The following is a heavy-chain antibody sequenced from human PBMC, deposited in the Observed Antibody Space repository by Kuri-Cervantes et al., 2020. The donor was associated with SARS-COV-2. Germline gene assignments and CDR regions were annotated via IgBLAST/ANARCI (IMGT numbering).Heavy chain of an antibody. CDR1: GDSISSNN. Sequence: AGSLTLSCTVSGDSISSNNYYWGWIRRPPGKGLEWVAVIWYDGSNKYYADSEKGRFTISSDNSKNTLYLQMNSLRAEDTAVYYCARDRVADYYYSYMDFWGKGTTVTVSS. CDR2: IWYDGSNK. CDR3: ARDRVADYYYSYMDF. J-gene: IGHJ6*03. V-gene: IGHV3-33*07. D-gene: IGHD2-15*01.